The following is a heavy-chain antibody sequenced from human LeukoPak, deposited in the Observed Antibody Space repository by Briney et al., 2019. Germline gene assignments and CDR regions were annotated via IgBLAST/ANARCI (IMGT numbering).Heavy chain of an antibody. J-gene: IGHJ4*02. V-gene: IGHV5-51*01. CDR2: IYPGDSDT. Sequence: GESLKISCQASGYSFTSYWIGWVRQMPGKGLEWMGIIYPGDSDTRYSPSFQGQVTISADKSISTAYLQWSSLKASDTAMYYCARGGYSYGSYFDYWGQGTLVTVSS. CDR1: GYSFTSYW. CDR3: ARGGYSYGSYFDY. D-gene: IGHD5-18*01.